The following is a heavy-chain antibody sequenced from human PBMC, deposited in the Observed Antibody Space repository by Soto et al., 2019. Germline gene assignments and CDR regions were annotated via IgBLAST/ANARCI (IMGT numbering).Heavy chain of an antibody. CDR2: MSPSRGDT. CDR1: GYTFTSYD. V-gene: IGHV1-8*01. D-gene: IGHD4-17*01. Sequence: QVQLVQSGAEVKKPGASVKVSCKASGYTFTSYDINWVRQATGQGLEWVGWMSPSRGDTGYAQKFQDRLTMTWDTSISTAYMALNSLSSEDTAVYYCARDYGGKSGWFDPWGQGTLVTVSS. CDR3: ARDYGGKSGWFDP. J-gene: IGHJ5*02.